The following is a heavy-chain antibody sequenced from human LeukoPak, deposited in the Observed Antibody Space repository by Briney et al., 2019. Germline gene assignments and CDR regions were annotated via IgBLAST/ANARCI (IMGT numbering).Heavy chain of an antibody. J-gene: IGHJ6*03. CDR3: ARGSKPAAMGGYYYYYYMDV. Sequence: PSETLSLTCTVSGGSISSYYWSWIRQPPGKGLEWIGYMYYSGSTNYNPSLKSRVTISVDTSKNQFSLKLSSVTAAGTAVYYCARGSKPAAMGGYYYYYYMDVWGKGTTVTVSS. D-gene: IGHD2-2*01. V-gene: IGHV4-59*01. CDR2: MYYSGST. CDR1: GGSISSYY.